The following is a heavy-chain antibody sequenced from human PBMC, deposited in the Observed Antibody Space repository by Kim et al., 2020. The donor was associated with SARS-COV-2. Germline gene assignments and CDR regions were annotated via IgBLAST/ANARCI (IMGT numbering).Heavy chain of an antibody. CDR2: IYYSGST. Sequence: SETLSLTCTVSGGSISSSSYYWGWIRQPPGKGLEWIGSIYYSGSTYYNPSLKSRVTISVDTSKNQFSLKLSSVTAADTAVYYCARHSRSGWLQLSLSAFDIWGQGTMVTVSS. V-gene: IGHV4-39*01. J-gene: IGHJ3*02. CDR3: ARHSRSGWLQLSLSAFDI. CDR1: GGSISSSSYY. D-gene: IGHD5-12*01.